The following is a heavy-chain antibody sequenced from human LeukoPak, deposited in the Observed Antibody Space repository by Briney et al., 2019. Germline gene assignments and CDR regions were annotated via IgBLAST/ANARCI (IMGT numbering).Heavy chain of an antibody. CDR3: ASYDSSGYNWFDP. V-gene: IGHV4-4*07. J-gene: IGHJ5*02. CDR2: IYISGST. CDR1: GGSISSYY. D-gene: IGHD3-22*01. Sequence: SETLSLTCTVSGGSISSYYWSWVRRPAGKGLEWIGRIYISGSTNYNPSLKSRVTMSVDTSQNQFSLKLSSVTAADTAVYYCASYDSSGYNWFDPWGQGTLVTVSS.